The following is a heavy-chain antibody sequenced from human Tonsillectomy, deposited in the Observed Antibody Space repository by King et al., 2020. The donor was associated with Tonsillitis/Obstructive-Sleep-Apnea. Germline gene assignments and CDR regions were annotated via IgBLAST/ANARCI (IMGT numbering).Heavy chain of an antibody. Sequence: QLQESGPGLLKPSETLSLTCTVSGGSISSYYWSWIRQPPGKGLEWIGDIYYSGITNYNPSLKRRVTISVDTSKNQFSLKLSSVTAADTAVYYCERGHYTPEFYYYDSSGSTDAFDIWGQGTMVTVSS. CDR1: GGSISSYY. CDR2: IYYSGIT. D-gene: IGHD3-22*01. J-gene: IGHJ3*02. CDR3: ERGHYTPEFYYYDSSGSTDAFDI. V-gene: IGHV4-59*01.